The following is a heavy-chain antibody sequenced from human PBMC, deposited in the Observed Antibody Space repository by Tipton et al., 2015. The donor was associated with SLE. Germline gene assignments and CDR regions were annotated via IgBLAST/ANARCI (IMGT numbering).Heavy chain of an antibody. CDR1: GGSISSYY. Sequence: LRLSCTVSGGSISSYYWSWIRQPPGKGLEWIGYIYYSGSTNYNPSLKSRVTISVDASKNQFSLKLSSVTAADTAVYYCALYGNYFDYWGQGTLVTVSS. CDR3: ALYGNYFDY. D-gene: IGHD1-26*01. J-gene: IGHJ4*02. CDR2: IYYSGST. V-gene: IGHV4-59*01.